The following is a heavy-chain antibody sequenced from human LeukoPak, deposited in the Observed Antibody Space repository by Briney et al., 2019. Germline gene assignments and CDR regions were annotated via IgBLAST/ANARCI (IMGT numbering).Heavy chain of an antibody. Sequence: PGGSLRLSCAASGFTFSSYAMHWVRQAPGKGLEWVAVISYDGSNKYYADSVKGRFTISRDNSKNTLYLQMNSLRSEDTAVYYCNTAYYFDYWGQGTLVTVSS. CDR3: NTAYYFDY. D-gene: IGHD4-17*01. CDR1: GFTFSSYA. CDR2: ISYDGSNK. J-gene: IGHJ4*02. V-gene: IGHV3-30*04.